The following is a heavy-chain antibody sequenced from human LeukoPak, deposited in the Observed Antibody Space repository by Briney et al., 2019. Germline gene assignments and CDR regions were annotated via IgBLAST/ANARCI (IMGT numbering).Heavy chain of an antibody. V-gene: IGHV4-59*01. D-gene: IGHD6-6*01. J-gene: IGHJ6*03. Sequence: SETLSLTCNVSGDSIPSYYWSWIRRPPGKRLEWIGSILYTGSANYNPSLESRISISVDTSKSQFSLTVKSVTAADTAVYYCARVRRVSSSYSTNYYYMDVWGKGTTVTVSS. CDR3: ARVRRVSSSYSTNYYYMDV. CDR2: ILYTGSA. CDR1: GDSIPSYY.